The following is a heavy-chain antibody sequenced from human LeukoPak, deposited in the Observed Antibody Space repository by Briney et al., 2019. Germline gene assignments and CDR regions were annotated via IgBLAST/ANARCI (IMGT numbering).Heavy chain of an antibody. D-gene: IGHD6-19*01. CDR3: ARDEQWLVRNRFFDY. V-gene: IGHV4-4*07. CDR2: IYTSGST. Sequence: SGTLSLTCTVSGGSLISYYWSWIRQPAGKGLEWIGRIYTSGSTNYNPSLKSRVTMSVDTSKNQFSLKLSSVTAADTAVYYCARDEQWLVRNRFFDYWGQGTLVSVSS. J-gene: IGHJ4*02. CDR1: GGSLISYY.